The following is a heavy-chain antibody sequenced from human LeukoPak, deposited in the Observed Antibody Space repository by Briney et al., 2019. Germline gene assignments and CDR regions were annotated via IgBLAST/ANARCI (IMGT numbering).Heavy chain of an antibody. D-gene: IGHD3-22*01. CDR1: GYTFSSYG. CDR3: AREVCDSSGYFSQGSDAFDI. CDR2: ISAYNGNT. Sequence: GASVKLSCNASGYTFSSYGISWVRQAPGQGLEWMGWISAYNGNTNYAQKPQGRITMTTDTSTSTAYMELRSLRSDDRAVYYCAREVCDSSGYFSQGSDAFDIWGQGTMVTVSS. J-gene: IGHJ3*02. V-gene: IGHV1-18*01.